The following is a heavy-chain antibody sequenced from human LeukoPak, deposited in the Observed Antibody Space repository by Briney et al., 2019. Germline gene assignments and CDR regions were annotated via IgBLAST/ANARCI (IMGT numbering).Heavy chain of an antibody. J-gene: IGHJ5*02. CDR3: ARDRGSSGWYGRFDP. V-gene: IGHV4-59*01. D-gene: IGHD6-19*01. CDR2: IYYSGST. CDR1: GGPISSYY. Sequence: PSETLSLTCTVSGGPISSYYWSWIRQPPGKGLEWIGYIYYSGSTNYNPSLKSRVTISVDTSKNQFSLKLSSVTAADTAVYYCARDRGSSGWYGRFDPWGQGTLVTVSS.